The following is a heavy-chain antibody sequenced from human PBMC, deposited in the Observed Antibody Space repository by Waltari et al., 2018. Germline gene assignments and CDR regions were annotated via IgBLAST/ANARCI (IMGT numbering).Heavy chain of an antibody. CDR3: ARGNTGGWFDP. J-gene: IGHJ5*02. CDR2: IYYSGST. CDR1: GGSISSYY. V-gene: IGHV4-59*01. D-gene: IGHD3-10*01. Sequence: QVQLQESGPGLVKPSETLSLTCTVSGGSISSYYCSWIRQPPGKGLEWIGYIYYSGSTNYTPSLKSRVTISVDTSKNQFSLKLSSVTAADTAVYYCARGNTGGWFDPWGQGTLVTVSS.